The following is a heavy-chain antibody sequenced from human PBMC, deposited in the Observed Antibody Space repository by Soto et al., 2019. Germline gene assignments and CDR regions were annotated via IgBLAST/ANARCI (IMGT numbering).Heavy chain of an antibody. J-gene: IGHJ4*02. D-gene: IGHD6-19*01. V-gene: IGHV4-30-2*01. CDR3: ARAGGLGAVAVDY. Sequence: QLQLQESGSGLVKPSQTLSLTCAVSGGSISSGGYSWSWIRQPPGKGLEWIGYIYHSGSTYYNPSPNSRVTISVDRSQNQFSLKLSSVTAADTAVYYCARAGGLGAVAVDYWGQGTLVTVSS. CDR2: IYHSGST. CDR1: GGSISSGGYS.